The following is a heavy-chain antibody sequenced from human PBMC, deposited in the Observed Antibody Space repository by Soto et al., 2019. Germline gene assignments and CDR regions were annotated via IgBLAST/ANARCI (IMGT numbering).Heavy chain of an antibody. CDR1: GGSFSGYY. J-gene: IGHJ4*02. D-gene: IGHD1-26*01. CDR3: ARAWSYWGECYFDY. V-gene: IGHV4-34*01. Sequence: QVQLQEWGAGLLKPSETLSLTCAVYGGSFSGYYWSWIRQPPGKGLEWIGEINHSGSTNYNPSLKSRVTISVDTSKNQFSLKLSSVTAADTAVYYCARAWSYWGECYFDYWGQGTLVTVSS. CDR2: INHSGST.